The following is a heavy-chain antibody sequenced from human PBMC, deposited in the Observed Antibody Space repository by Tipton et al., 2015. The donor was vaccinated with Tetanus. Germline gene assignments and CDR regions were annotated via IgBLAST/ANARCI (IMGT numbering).Heavy chain of an antibody. Sequence: LSLTCTVSGGSISSYYCSWVRQPPGKGLEWVSAISGSGGSTYYADSVKGRFTISRDNSKNTLYLQMNSLRAEDTAVYYCAKENGYNYYYYGMDVWGQGTTVTVSS. J-gene: IGHJ6*02. CDR3: AKENGYNYYYYGMDV. D-gene: IGHD3-16*02. CDR2: ISGSGGST. V-gene: IGHV3-23*01. CDR1: GGSISSYY.